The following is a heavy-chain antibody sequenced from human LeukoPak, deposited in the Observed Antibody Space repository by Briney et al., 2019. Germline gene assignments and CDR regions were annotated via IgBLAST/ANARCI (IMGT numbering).Heavy chain of an antibody. CDR2: IHPTGGS. D-gene: IGHD1-26*01. Sequence: PSETLSLTCTVSGASISHFYWSWIRQTPEKGLEWMGHIHPTGGSTPYPSLRRRLTMSMDTSRNQLSLKLTSVTAADTAVYFCARLGSYHDFWGQGALVTVSS. CDR3: ARLGSYHDF. V-gene: IGHV4-4*09. J-gene: IGHJ4*02. CDR1: GASISHFY.